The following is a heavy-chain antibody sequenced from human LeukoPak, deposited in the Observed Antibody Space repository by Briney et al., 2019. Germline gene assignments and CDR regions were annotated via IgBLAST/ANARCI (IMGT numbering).Heavy chain of an antibody. V-gene: IGHV4-59*01. CDR3: AREGGDGYNWVDAFDI. D-gene: IGHD2-21*01. CDR2: IYYSGST. Sequence: PSETLSLTCTVSGGSISSYYWSWIRQPPGKGLEWIGYIYYSGSTNYNPSLKSRATISVDTSKNQFSLKLSSVTAADTAVYYCAREGGDGYNWVDAFDIWGQGTMVTVSS. J-gene: IGHJ3*02. CDR1: GGSISSYY.